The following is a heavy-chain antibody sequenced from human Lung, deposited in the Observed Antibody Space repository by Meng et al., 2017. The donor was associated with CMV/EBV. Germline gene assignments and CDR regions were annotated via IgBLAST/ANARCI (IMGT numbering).Heavy chain of an antibody. CDR2: INPDGSEK. V-gene: IGHV3-7*01. CDR3: SRTLDH. Sequence: GGSLRLSCAASGFTFSTNWMDWVRQTPGKGLEWVANINPDGSEKYYVGSVEGRFTISRDNGKNLLSLEMISLRAEDTDVYYCSRTLDHWGQGTLVTVSS. CDR1: GFTFSTNW. J-gene: IGHJ5*02.